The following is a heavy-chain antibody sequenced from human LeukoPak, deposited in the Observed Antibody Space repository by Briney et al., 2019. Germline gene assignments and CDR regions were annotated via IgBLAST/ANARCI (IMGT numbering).Heavy chain of an antibody. CDR1: GFTFSSYW. D-gene: IGHD3-3*01. V-gene: IGHV3-7*01. CDR3: ARPPYFDFWSDFYSDNYYYMEV. CDR2: IKQDGSEK. Sequence: QTGGSLRLSCAASGFTFSSYWMSWVRQAPGKGLEWVANIKQDGSEKYYADSVKGRFTVSRDNANNTLFLQMNSLRAEDTAVYYCARPPYFDFWSDFYSDNYYYMEVWGKGTSVTVAS. J-gene: IGHJ6*03.